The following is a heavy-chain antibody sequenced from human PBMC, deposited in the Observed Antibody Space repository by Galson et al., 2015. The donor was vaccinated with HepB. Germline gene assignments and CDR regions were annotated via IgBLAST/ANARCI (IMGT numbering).Heavy chain of an antibody. CDR1: GFTFSNAW. CDR2: IKSKTDGGTT. D-gene: IGHD3-10*01. CDR3: TTEHRRSYGSGSVFDY. Sequence: SLRLSCAASGFTFSNAWMSWVRQAPGKGLEWVGRIKSKTDGGTTNYAAPVKGRFTISRDDSKNTLYLQMNSLKTEDTAVYYCTTEHRRSYGSGSVFDYWGQGTLVTVSS. V-gene: IGHV3-15*01. J-gene: IGHJ4*02.